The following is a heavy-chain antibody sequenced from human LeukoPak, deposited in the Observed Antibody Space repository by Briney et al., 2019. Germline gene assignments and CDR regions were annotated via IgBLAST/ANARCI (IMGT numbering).Heavy chain of an antibody. CDR1: GGSFSGYY. CDR3: ARGRMDIVVVPAANPAYCYYYGMDV. D-gene: IGHD2-2*03. J-gene: IGHJ6*02. V-gene: IGHV4-34*01. CDR2: INHSGST. Sequence: PSETLSLTCAVYGGSFSGYYWSWIRQPPGKGLEWIGEINHSGSTNYNPSLKSRVTISVDTSKNQFSLKLSSVTAADTAVYYCARGRMDIVVVPAANPAYCYYYGMDVWGQGTTVTVSS.